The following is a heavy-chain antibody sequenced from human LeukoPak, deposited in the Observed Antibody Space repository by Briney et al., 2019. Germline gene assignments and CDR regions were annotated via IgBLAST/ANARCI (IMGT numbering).Heavy chain of an antibody. CDR3: AKDLLYDWYDAFDI. CDR2: ISGDGGST. V-gene: IGHV3-43*02. Sequence: GGSLGLSCAASGFTFDDYAMHWVRQAPGKGLEWVSLISGDGGSTYYADSVKGRFTISRDNSKNSLYLQMNSLRTEDTALYYCAKDLLYDWYDAFDIWGQGTMVTVSS. CDR1: GFTFDDYA. D-gene: IGHD3-9*01. J-gene: IGHJ3*02.